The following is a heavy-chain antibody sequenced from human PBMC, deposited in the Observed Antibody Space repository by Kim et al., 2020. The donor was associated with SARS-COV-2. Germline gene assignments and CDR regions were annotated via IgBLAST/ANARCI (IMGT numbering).Heavy chain of an antibody. Sequence: SVKVSCKASGGTFSSYAISWVRQAPGQGLEWMGGIIPIFGTANYAQKFQGRVTITADESTSTAYMELSSLRSEDTAVYYCARDDFYDSSLTRGWFDPWGQGTLVTVSS. V-gene: IGHV1-69*13. D-gene: IGHD3-22*01. CDR2: IIPIFGTA. CDR1: GGTFSSYA. J-gene: IGHJ5*02. CDR3: ARDDFYDSSLTRGWFDP.